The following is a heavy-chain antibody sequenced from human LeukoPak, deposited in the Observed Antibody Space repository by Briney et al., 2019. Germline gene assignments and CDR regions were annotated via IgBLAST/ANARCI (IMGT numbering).Heavy chain of an antibody. Sequence: SETLSLTCAVYGGSFSGYYWSWIRQPPGKGLEWTGEINHSGSTNYNPSLKSRVTISVDTSRNQFSLKLSSVTAADTAVYYCARLKEAVAGDYWGQGTLVTVSS. CDR1: GGSFSGYY. V-gene: IGHV4-34*01. CDR3: ARLKEAVAGDY. D-gene: IGHD2-15*01. CDR2: INHSGST. J-gene: IGHJ4*02.